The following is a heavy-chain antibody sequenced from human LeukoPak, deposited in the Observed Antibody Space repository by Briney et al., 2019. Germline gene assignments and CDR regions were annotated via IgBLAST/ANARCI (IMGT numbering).Heavy chain of an antibody. CDR1: GFTFTKCA. J-gene: IGHJ4*02. V-gene: IGHV3-23*01. CDR3: AGDRNSDWYSPLDY. Sequence: GGSLRLSCVASGFTFTKCAMSWIRQAPGKGLEWVAIITATGDTAYYADSVKGRFTIPRDNSRNTVYMQMDSLRAEDTAIYYCAGDRNSDWYSPLDYWGQGSQVTVSP. D-gene: IGHD6-19*01. CDR2: ITATGDTA.